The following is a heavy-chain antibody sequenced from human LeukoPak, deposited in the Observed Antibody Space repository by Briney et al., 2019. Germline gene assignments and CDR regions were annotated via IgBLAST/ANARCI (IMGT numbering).Heavy chain of an antibody. Sequence: GGSLRLSCAASGFTVSSDYMSWVRQAPGKGLEWVSVIYSGGSTFHADSVKGRFTISRDNSKNTLYLQMNSLRAEDTAVYYCARDRGIAAREFDYWGQGTLVTVSP. CDR2: IYSGGST. D-gene: IGHD6-6*01. J-gene: IGHJ4*02. CDR1: GFTVSSDY. V-gene: IGHV3-66*01. CDR3: ARDRGIAAREFDY.